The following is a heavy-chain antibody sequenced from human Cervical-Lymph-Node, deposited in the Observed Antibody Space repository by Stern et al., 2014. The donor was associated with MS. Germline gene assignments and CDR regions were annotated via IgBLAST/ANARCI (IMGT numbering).Heavy chain of an antibody. D-gene: IGHD3-10*01. J-gene: IGHJ3*01. Sequence: SGPALVRPTQTLTLTCTFSGFSLTTTGIRVSWIRQPPGQALEWLARIDWDDSTFYSTSLRTRLIISKDTSKNQVVLTMTNVDPADTATYYCARTPTYRFAFDVWGQGTVVIVSS. CDR2: IDWDDST. V-gene: IGHV2-70*04. CDR1: GFSLTTTGIR. CDR3: ARTPTYRFAFDV.